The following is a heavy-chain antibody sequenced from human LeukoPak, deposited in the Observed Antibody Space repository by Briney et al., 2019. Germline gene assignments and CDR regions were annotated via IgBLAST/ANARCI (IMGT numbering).Heavy chain of an antibody. V-gene: IGHV3-73*01. J-gene: IGHJ4*02. Sequence: GGSLKLSCAASGFTSTGSSIHWVREASGKGLKWVGRIRSRAHIYATSYSASVEGRFTISRDDSKNTAYLQMNSLKNEDAAVYFCARSDCSRDCDLVDYWGQGTLVTVSS. CDR3: ARSDCSRDCDLVDY. CDR2: IRSRAHIYAT. D-gene: IGHD2-21*02. CDR1: GFTSTGSS.